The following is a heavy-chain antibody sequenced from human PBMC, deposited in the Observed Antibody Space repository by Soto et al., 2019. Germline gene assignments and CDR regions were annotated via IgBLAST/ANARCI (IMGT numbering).Heavy chain of an antibody. D-gene: IGHD6-13*01. CDR1: GFTFSSYS. CDR3: ARVGGTAAAGTLLENY. J-gene: IGHJ4*02. V-gene: IGHV3-21*01. CDR2: ISSSSSYI. Sequence: EVQLVESGGGLVKPGGSLRLSCAASGFTFSSYSMNWVRQAPGKGLEWVSSISSSSSYIYYADSVKGRFTISRDNAKNSLYLQMNSLRAEDTAVYYCARVGGTAAAGTLLENYWGQGTLVTVSS.